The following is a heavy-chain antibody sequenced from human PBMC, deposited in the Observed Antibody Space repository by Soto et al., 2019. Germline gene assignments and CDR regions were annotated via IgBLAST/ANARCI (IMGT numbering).Heavy chain of an antibody. CDR3: ARGKVAVAGGGFDY. CDR2: INPNSGGT. CDR1: GYTFTGYY. V-gene: IGHV1-2*04. D-gene: IGHD6-19*01. Sequence: ASVKVSCKXSGYTFTGYYMHWVRQAPGQGLEWMGWINPNSGGTNYAQKFQGWVTMTRDTSISTAYMELSRLRSDDTAVYYCARGKVAVAGGGFDYWGQGTLVTVSS. J-gene: IGHJ4*02.